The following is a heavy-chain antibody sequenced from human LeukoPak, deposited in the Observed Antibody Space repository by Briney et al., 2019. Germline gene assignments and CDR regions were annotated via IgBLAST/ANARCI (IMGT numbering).Heavy chain of an antibody. D-gene: IGHD3-16*01. CDR3: ARFYGGSALDN. J-gene: IGHJ3*02. Sequence: GGSLRLSCAASGFTFSSYAMHWVRQAPGKGLEWVAVISYDGSNKYYADSVKGRFTISRDNAKNTLYLHMNSLRAEDTAVYYCARFYGGSALDNWGQGTMVTVSS. CDR2: ISYDGSNK. V-gene: IGHV3-30-3*01. CDR1: GFTFSSYA.